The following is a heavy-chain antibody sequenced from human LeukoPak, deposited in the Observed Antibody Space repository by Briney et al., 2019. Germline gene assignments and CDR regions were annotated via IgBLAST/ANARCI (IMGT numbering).Heavy chain of an antibody. D-gene: IGHD1-14*01. CDR1: GFNFCSYA. CDR2: ISYDGSNK. Sequence: GGSLRLSCAASGFNFCSYAMHLVHWAPGFGLESVAVISYDGSNKYYADYVKGRFTISRDNSKNTLYLRMNSLRAEDTAVYYCARSNLGQLDYWGQGTLVTVSS. J-gene: IGHJ4*02. CDR3: ARSNLGQLDY. V-gene: IGHV3-30*04.